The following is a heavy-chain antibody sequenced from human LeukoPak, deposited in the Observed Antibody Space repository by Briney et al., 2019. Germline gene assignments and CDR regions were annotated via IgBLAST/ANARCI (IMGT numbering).Heavy chain of an antibody. Sequence: PGGSLRLSCAASGFTVSTNYMTWVRQAPGKGLEWVSILYSGGSTHYADSVKGRFTISRDNSKNTLYLQMNSLRAEDTALYFCAQWSRYFDYWGQGTLVTVSS. CDR3: AQWSRYFDY. V-gene: IGHV3-53*01. D-gene: IGHD1-26*01. J-gene: IGHJ4*02. CDR1: GFTVSTNY. CDR2: LYSGGST.